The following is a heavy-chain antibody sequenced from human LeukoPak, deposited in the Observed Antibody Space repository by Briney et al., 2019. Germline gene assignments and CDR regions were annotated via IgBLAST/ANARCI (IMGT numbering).Heavy chain of an antibody. CDR1: GFTFSSYA. Sequence: GGSLRLSCAASGFTFSSYAMSWVRQAPGKGLEWVSVISNSAGSTFYADSVKGRFTISRDNSKNTLYLQMNSLRAEDTAVYYCAKGYLEVDYWGQGTLVTVSS. CDR3: AKGYLEVDY. J-gene: IGHJ4*02. CDR2: ISNSAGST. D-gene: IGHD1-1*01. V-gene: IGHV3-23*01.